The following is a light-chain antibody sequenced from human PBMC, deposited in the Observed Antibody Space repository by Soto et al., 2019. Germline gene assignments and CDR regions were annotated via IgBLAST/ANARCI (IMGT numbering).Light chain of an antibody. CDR1: QSISNY. J-gene: IGKJ4*01. V-gene: IGKV1-39*01. Sequence: DFQMTQSPSSLSASVGDRVTITCRASQSISNYLNWYQQRLGKAPKLLISPTSGLQSGVPSRFSGSGSGTDFTLTINSLQPEDFATYYCQQAYNFPLTFGGGTKVDIK. CDR3: QQAYNFPLT. CDR2: PTS.